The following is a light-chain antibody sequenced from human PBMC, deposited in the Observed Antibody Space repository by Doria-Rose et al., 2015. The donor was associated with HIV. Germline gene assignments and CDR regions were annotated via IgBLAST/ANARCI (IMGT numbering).Light chain of an antibody. CDR1: QSFSSTY. CDR2: DGS. V-gene: IGKV3-20*01. J-gene: IGKJ1*01. CDR3: HQYGTSWT. Sequence: IVLTQSPGTLSLSPGERATLSCRASQSFSSTYLAWYQQKPAQAPSLLIYDGSTRATGIPDRISASGSGTDFTLTSNRLEPEDFALYYCHQYGTSWTFGQGTKVEI.